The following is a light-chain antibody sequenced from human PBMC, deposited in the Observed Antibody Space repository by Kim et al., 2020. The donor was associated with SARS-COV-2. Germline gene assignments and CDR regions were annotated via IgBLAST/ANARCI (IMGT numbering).Light chain of an antibody. J-gene: IGKJ5*01. Sequence: ASVGDRVTITCQASEDVRDYFNWYHQKPGEAPKVLIPDAATLESGVPSRFSTGGYGTEFSLTISSVQPEDMGTYYCQQYDAPPFTFGQGTRLEIK. V-gene: IGKV1-33*01. CDR1: EDVRDY. CDR2: DAA. CDR3: QQYDAPPFT.